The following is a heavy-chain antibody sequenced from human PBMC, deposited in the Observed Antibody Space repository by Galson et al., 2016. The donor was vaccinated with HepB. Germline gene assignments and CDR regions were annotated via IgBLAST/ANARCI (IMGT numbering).Heavy chain of an antibody. CDR2: ISYSGST. J-gene: IGHJ6*02. D-gene: IGHD2-8*02. V-gene: IGHV4-31*03. CDR1: GGSISSGYYY. CDR3: ARDHCTGGVCYSSPWYYGMDG. Sequence: TLSLTCTVSGGSISSGYYYWSWLRQLPGKGLEWIGYISYSGSTDYNPSLQSRVTISADTSKNQFSLKLTSVTAADTAVYYCARDHCTGGVCYSSPWYYGMDGWGQGTTVTVSS.